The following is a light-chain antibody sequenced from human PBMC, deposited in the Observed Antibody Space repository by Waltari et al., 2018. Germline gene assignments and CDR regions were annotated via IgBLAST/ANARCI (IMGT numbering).Light chain of an antibody. J-gene: IGKJ2*01. V-gene: IGKV1-5*03. CDR2: KSF. CDR1: QSISNW. Sequence: DIQMTQSPSTLSASVGDRVPTTCRASQSISNWLAWYQQKPGKAPKVLIYKSFTLQSGVPSRFSGSGSETEFSLTISSLQPDDFATYYCQQYNIWPYTFGQGTTLEI. CDR3: QQYNIWPYT.